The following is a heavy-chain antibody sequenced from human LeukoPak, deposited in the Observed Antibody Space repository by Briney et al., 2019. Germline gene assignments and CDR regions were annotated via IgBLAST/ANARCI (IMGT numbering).Heavy chain of an antibody. CDR1: GFTVSSNY. D-gene: IGHD2-15*01. V-gene: IGHV3-66*02. Sequence: GGSLRLSCAASGFTVSSNYMSWVRQAPGKGLERVSVIYSGGSTYYADSVKGRFTISRDNSKNTLYLQMNSLRAEDTAVYYCASDLCSGGSCLTPLGYWGQGTLVTVSS. CDR2: IYSGGST. CDR3: ASDLCSGGSCLTPLGY. J-gene: IGHJ4*02.